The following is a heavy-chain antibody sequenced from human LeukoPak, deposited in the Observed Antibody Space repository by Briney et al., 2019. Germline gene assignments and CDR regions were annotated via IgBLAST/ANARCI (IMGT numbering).Heavy chain of an antibody. CDR2: ISYDGSNK. V-gene: IGHV3-30-3*01. D-gene: IGHD6-6*01. Sequence: GGSLRLSCAASGFTFSSYAMHWVRQAPGKGLEWVAVISYDGSNKYYADSVKGRFTISRDNSKNTLYLQMNSLRAEDTAVYYCARQPIAALPFDYWGQGTLVTVSS. CDR3: ARQPIAALPFDY. CDR1: GFTFSSYA. J-gene: IGHJ4*02.